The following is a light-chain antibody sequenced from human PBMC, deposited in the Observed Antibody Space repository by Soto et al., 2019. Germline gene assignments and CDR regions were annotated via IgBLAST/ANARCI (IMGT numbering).Light chain of an antibody. CDR1: SSNIGSNY. V-gene: IGLV1-47*01. J-gene: IGLJ1*01. CDR2: RNN. Sequence: QSVLTQLPSASGTPGQRVTISCSGSSSNIGSNYVYWYQQLPGTAPKLLIYRNNQRPSGVPDRFSGSKSGTSASLAISGLRSEDEADYYCAAWDDSLSGLYVFGTGT. CDR3: AAWDDSLSGLYV.